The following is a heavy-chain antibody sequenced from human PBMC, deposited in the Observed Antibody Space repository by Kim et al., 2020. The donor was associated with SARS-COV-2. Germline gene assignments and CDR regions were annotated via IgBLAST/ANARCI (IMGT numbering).Heavy chain of an antibody. CDR1: GFTFSSCA. CDR2: ISHDGSNK. J-gene: IGHJ5*01. V-gene: IGHV3-30-3*01. D-gene: IGHD3-10*01. CDR3: ARDPSSLLRGLTDS. Sequence: GGSLRLSFAASGFTFSSCAIHWVRQAPGKGLEWVAVISHDGSNKNYADSVKGRFTISRDNSKNTLYLQMTSLRAEDTALYYFARDPSSLLRGLTDS.